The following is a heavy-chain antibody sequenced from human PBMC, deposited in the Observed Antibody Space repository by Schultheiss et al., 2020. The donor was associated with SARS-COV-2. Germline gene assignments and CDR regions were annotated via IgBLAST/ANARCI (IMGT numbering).Heavy chain of an antibody. J-gene: IGHJ4*02. CDR3: ARVSRGGVVGDFDY. D-gene: IGHD3-3*01. Sequence: GGSLRLSCAASGFTFSSYAMHWVRQAPGKGLEWVAVISYDGSNKYYADSVKGRFTISRDNSKNTLYLQMNSLRAEDTAVYYCARVSRGGVVGDFDYWGQGTLVTVSS. V-gene: IGHV3-30*04. CDR1: GFTFSSYA. CDR2: ISYDGSNK.